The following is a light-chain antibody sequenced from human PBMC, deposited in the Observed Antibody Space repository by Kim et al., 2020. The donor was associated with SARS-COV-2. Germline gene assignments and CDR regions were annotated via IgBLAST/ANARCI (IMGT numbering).Light chain of an antibody. CDR3: QQSNDWPPLT. CDR1: QTMNNK. J-gene: IGKJ1*01. Sequence: PPGERAALTCRASQTMNNKLVWYQHKPGQAPRLLIYDATTRATGVPARFIGSGSETDFTLTISSLQSEDFAVYYCQQSNDWPPLTFGQGTKVDIK. V-gene: IGKV3-15*01. CDR2: DAT.